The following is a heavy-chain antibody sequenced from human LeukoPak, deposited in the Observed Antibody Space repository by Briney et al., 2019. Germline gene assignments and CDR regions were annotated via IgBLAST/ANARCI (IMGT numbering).Heavy chain of an antibody. CDR2: MNPYNGDR. Sequence: ASVKVSCKTSGYTFTTYHINWVRQATGQGLEWLGWMNPYNGDRGYAQKFQGRLYITSDTSISTAYMELSSLKSDDTAVYFCARTTSLTASGYDCWGQGTLVTVSS. J-gene: IGHJ4*02. D-gene: IGHD4-17*01. V-gene: IGHV1-8*03. CDR3: ARTTSLTASGYDC. CDR1: GYTFTTYH.